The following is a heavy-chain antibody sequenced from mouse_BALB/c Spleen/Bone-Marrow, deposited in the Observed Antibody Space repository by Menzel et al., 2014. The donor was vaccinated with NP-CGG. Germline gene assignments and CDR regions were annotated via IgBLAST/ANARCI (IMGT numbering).Heavy chain of an antibody. CDR2: IHPNNGGS. CDR1: GYTFTEYT. Sequence: EVKLVESGPELVKPGASVKISCKTSGYTFTEYTMHWVKQSHGKSLEWIGGIHPNNGGSSYNQKFKGKATLTVDKSSSTAYMELRNLTSEDFAVYYCAALYGIVFDYWSQGTTLTVSS. J-gene: IGHJ2*01. CDR3: AALYGIVFDY. D-gene: IGHD2-1*01. V-gene: IGHV1-18*01.